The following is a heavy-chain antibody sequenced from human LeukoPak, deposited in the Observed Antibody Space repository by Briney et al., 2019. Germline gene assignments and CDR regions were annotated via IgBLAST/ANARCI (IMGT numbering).Heavy chain of an antibody. Sequence: GGSLRLSCAASGFTFSSYGMHWVRQAPGKGLEWVAVISYDGSNKYYADSVKGRFTISRDNSKNTLYLQMNSLRAEDTAVYYCATSSMGLYYFDYWGQGTLVTVSS. J-gene: IGHJ4*02. CDR3: ATSSMGLYYFDY. V-gene: IGHV3-30*03. CDR2: ISYDGSNK. D-gene: IGHD2-2*01. CDR1: GFTFSSYG.